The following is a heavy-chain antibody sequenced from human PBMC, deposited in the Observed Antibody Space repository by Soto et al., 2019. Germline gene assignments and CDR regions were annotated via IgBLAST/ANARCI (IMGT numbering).Heavy chain of an antibody. CDR1: GYTFTGYY. D-gene: IGHD1-1*01. CDR2: INPNSGGT. CDR3: ARAPILRRGSQLGGTNNYYGMDV. Sequence: ASVKVSCKASGYTFTGYYMHWVRQAPGQGLEWMGWINPNSGGTNYAQKFQGWVTMTRDTSISTAYMELSRLRSDDTAVYYCARAPILRRGSQLGGTNNYYGMDVWGQGTTVTVSS. V-gene: IGHV1-2*04. J-gene: IGHJ6*02.